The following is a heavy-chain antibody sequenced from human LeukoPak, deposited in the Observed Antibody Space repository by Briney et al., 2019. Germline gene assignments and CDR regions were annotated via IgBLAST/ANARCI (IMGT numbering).Heavy chain of an antibody. V-gene: IGHV3-74*01. CDR1: GFTFRKYW. D-gene: IGHD3-22*01. Sequence: GGSLRLSCTASGFTFRKYWLHWVRQAPGKGLVWVSRINPDDGSTSYADSVKGRFAISRDSAKSTLYLQMNSLRAEDTAVYYCARELDPTYYYDSSGYYLDYWGQGTLVTVSS. J-gene: IGHJ4*02. CDR2: INPDDGST. CDR3: ARELDPTYYYDSSGYYLDY.